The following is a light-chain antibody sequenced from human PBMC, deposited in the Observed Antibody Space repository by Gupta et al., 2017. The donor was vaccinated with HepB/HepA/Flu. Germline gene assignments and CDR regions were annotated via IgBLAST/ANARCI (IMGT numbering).Light chain of an antibody. J-gene: IGKJ1*01. Sequence: EIVMTQSPGTLSMSPGERATLSCWASQNFYNNLAWYQQKPGQAPRLLIYGASTRATGIPARFSGSGSGTEFTLTITSLQSEDFAVYFCQQYKNWPATFGQGTKVEIK. CDR2: GAS. V-gene: IGKV3-15*01. CDR3: QQYKNWPAT. CDR1: QNFYNN.